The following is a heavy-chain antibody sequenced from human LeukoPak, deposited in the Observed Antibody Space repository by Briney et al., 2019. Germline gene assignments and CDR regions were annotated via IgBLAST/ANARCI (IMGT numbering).Heavy chain of an antibody. CDR2: IYYSGST. CDR1: GGSISSYY. D-gene: IGHD4-17*01. J-gene: IGHJ5*02. CDR3: ARDKGDYGDYYWFDP. Sequence: TPSETLSLTCTVSGGSISSYYWSWIRQAPGKGLEWIGYIYYSGSTNYNPSLKSRVTISVDTSKNQFSLKLRSVTAADTAVYYCARDKGDYGDYYWFDPWGQGTLVTVSS. V-gene: IGHV4-59*01.